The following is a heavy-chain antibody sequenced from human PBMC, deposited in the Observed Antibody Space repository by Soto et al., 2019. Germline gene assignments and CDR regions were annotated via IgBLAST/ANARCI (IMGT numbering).Heavy chain of an antibody. D-gene: IGHD3-22*01. CDR3: AGSPPMIVGVVEFDY. J-gene: IGHJ4*02. Sequence: GASVKVSCKASGYTFTSYGISWVRQAPGQGLEWMGWISAYNGNTNYAQKLQGRVTMTTDTSTSTAYMKLRSLRSDETAVYYFAGSPPMIVGVVEFDYWGEGTQVRVSS. CDR1: GYTFTSYG. V-gene: IGHV1-18*01. CDR2: ISAYNGNT.